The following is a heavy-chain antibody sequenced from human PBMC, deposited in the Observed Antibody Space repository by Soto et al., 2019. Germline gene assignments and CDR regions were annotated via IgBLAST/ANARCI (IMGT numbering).Heavy chain of an antibody. D-gene: IGHD2-15*01. CDR1: GFTFSSYG. CDR3: AKDPEPDCRCGSCYSGRGSFDY. J-gene: IGHJ4*02. Sequence: GGSLRLSCAASGFTFSSYGMHWVRQAPGKGLEWVAVISYDGSNKYYADSVKGRFTISRGNSKNTLYLQMNSLRAEDTAVYYCAKDPEPDCRCGSCYSGRGSFDYWGQGTLVTVSS. V-gene: IGHV3-30*18. CDR2: ISYDGSNK.